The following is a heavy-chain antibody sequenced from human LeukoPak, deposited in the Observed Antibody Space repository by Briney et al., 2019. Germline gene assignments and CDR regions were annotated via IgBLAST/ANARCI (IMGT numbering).Heavy chain of an antibody. D-gene: IGHD3-10*01. J-gene: IGHJ6*03. CDR1: GYSFTGYY. V-gene: IGHV1-2*04. CDR2: INPNSGDT. CDR3: ARGDMVRGLYYMDV. Sequence: SVKVSCKASGYSFTGYYIYWVRQAPGQGLEWMGWINPNSGDTTYAQNFQGWVTMTRDTSITTAYMELSRLRSDDTAVYYCARGDMVRGLYYMDVWGRGTTVTVSS.